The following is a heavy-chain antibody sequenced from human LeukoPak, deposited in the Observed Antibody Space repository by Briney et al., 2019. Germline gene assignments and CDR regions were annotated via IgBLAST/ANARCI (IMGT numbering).Heavy chain of an antibody. Sequence: GASVKVSCKASGYTFTAYYMHWVRQAPGQGHEWMGWINPSSGGTNYAQKFQGRVIMTRDTSISTAYMELSRLRSDDTAVYYCASPSNYGSGSQLNYWGQGTLVTVSS. V-gene: IGHV1-2*02. CDR2: INPSSGGT. CDR3: ASPSNYGSGSQLNY. D-gene: IGHD3-10*01. CDR1: GYTFTAYY. J-gene: IGHJ4*02.